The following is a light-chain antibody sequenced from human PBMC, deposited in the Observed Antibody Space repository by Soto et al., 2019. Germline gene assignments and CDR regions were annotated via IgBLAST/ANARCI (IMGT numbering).Light chain of an antibody. Sequence: PGNRATLSCSASQSVSSNYLAXYQXKXGXXXRXXXYGASSRATGIPDRFSGSGYGTEFTLTISRLEPEDFAVYYCQQYCGSPRTFGQGNKVDIK. V-gene: IGKV3-20*01. J-gene: IGKJ1*01. CDR3: QQYCGSPRT. CDR1: QSVSSNY. CDR2: GAS.